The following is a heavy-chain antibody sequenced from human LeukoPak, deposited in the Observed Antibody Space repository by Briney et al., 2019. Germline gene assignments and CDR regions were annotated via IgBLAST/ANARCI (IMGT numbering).Heavy chain of an antibody. J-gene: IGHJ6*03. CDR2: MYYDGST. D-gene: IGHD3-3*01. CDR1: GGSISSGAYC. CDR3: ARRPYYDFWSCYPYMNV. V-gene: IGHV4-31*03. Sequence: SQTLSLTCTVSGGSISSGAYCWSWIRQRPGKGLEWIGYMYYDGSTYSNPSLKSRLTISVDTSKNQFSLKLSSVTAADTAVYYCARRPYYDFWSCYPYMNVWGKGPTVTVSS.